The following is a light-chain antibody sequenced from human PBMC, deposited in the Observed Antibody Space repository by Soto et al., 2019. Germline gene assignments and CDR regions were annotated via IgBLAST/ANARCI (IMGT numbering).Light chain of an antibody. Sequence: DIQMTQSPSTLSASVGDRVTITCRASQTISSWLAWYQQKPGRAPNLLIYKASSLESGVPSRFSGSGSGTEFTLTISSLQPDDFAIYYCQQYNSDPLTFGGGTKVEIK. CDR2: KAS. V-gene: IGKV1-5*03. CDR1: QTISSW. J-gene: IGKJ4*01. CDR3: QQYNSDPLT.